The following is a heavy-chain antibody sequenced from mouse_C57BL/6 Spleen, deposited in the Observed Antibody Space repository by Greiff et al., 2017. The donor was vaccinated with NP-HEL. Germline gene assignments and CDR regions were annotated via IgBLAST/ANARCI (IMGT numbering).Heavy chain of an antibody. CDR2: IDPSDSYT. Sequence: QVQLKQSGAELVMPGASVKLSCKASGYTFTSYWMHWVKQRPGQGLEWIGEIDPSDSYTNYNQKFKGKSTLTVDKSSSTAYMQLSSLTSEDSAVYYCARTGTGSAWFAYWGQGTLVTVSA. V-gene: IGHV1-69*01. CDR3: ARTGTGSAWFAY. J-gene: IGHJ3*01. CDR1: GYTFTSYW. D-gene: IGHD4-1*01.